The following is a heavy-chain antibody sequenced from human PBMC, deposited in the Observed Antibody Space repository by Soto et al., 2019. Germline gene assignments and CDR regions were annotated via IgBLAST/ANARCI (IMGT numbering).Heavy chain of an antibody. D-gene: IGHD2-2*01. CDR1: GFTFSSYA. CDR2: ISGSGGST. V-gene: IGHV3-23*01. CDR3: AKPIVVVPAAIFSPRPKRAFDI. J-gene: IGHJ3*02. Sequence: PGGSLRLSCAASGFTFSSYAMSWVRQAPGKGLEWVSAISGSGGSTYYADSVKGRFTISRDNSKNTLYLQMDSLRAEDTAVYYCAKPIVVVPAAIFSPRPKRAFDIWGQGTMVTVSS.